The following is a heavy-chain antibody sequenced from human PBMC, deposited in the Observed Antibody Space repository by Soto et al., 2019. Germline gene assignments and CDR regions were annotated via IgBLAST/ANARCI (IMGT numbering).Heavy chain of an antibody. CDR1: GYTFTNYG. Sequence: QVQLVQSGGEVKKPGASVKVSCKASGYTFTNYGISWVRQAPGQGLEWMGWISAYNGNTNYPQKFQGRVTMTTDTSTTTAYIELRSLRFDDTAVYYCARPVGATIRWFDPWGQGTLVTVSS. CDR2: ISAYNGNT. J-gene: IGHJ5*02. CDR3: ARPVGATIRWFDP. V-gene: IGHV1-18*01. D-gene: IGHD1-26*01.